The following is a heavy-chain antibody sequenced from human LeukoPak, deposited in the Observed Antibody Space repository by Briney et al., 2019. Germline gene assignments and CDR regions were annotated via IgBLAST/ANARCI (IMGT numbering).Heavy chain of an antibody. J-gene: IGHJ4*02. V-gene: IGHV3-21*01. CDR2: ITSSSSYI. CDR3: ARSYSSSRGTFDY. D-gene: IGHD6-6*01. Sequence: PGGSLRLSCAASGFTFSSYGMNWGRQAPGKGLEWVSSITSSSSYIYYADSLKGRFTISIDNAKNSLYLQMNSLRAEDTAVYYCARSYSSSRGTFDYWGQGTLVTVSS. CDR1: GFTFSSYG.